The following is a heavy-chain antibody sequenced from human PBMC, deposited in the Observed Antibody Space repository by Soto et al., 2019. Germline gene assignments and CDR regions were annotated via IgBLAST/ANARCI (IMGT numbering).Heavy chain of an antibody. V-gene: IGHV4-34*01. J-gene: IGHJ4*02. CDR1: GGSFSGYY. CDR3: ARGKLKYDYIWGSYRSRSLDY. CDR2: INHSGST. Sequence: SETLSLTCAVYGGSFSGYYLTWIRQPPGKGLEWIGEINHSGSTNYNPSLKSRVTISVDTSKNQFSLKLSSVTAADTAVYYCARGKLKYDYIWGSYRSRSLDYWGQGTLVTVSS. D-gene: IGHD3-16*02.